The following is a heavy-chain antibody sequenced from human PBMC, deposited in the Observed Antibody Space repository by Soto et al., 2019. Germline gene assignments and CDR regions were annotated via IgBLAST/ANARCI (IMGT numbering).Heavy chain of an antibody. CDR1: GNTFTYRY. CDR3: AGGGAGSGPFTWELPDH. D-gene: IGHD1-26*01. J-gene: IGHJ4*02. CDR2: ITPFSGDV. V-gene: IGHV1-45*02. Sequence: QMQLVQSGAEVKKTGSSVTVSCKALGNTFTYRYLHWVRQAPGQALEWMGWITPFSGDVHYAQKFQERVTITRDRSINTDYMQMSSLRSEDTAMYFCAGGGAGSGPFTWELPDHWGQGTRITVSS.